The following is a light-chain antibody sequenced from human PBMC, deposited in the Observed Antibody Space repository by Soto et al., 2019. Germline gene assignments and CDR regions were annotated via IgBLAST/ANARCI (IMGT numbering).Light chain of an antibody. Sequence: QSVLTQRPSVSGAPAQRVTISCTSSTSNIGAGYDVHWYQQLPGTAPKLLIYGNSNRPSGVPDRFSGSKSGTSASLAITGLQAEDEADYYCQSYDSSLSALGTGTKVTVL. CDR1: TSNIGAGYD. CDR2: GNS. CDR3: QSYDSSLSA. J-gene: IGLJ1*01. V-gene: IGLV1-40*01.